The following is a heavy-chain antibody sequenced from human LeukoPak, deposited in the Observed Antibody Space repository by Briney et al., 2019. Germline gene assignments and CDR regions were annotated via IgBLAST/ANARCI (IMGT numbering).Heavy chain of an antibody. D-gene: IGHD5-24*01. CDR3: VKDIQLST. Sequence: PGGSLRLSCAASGFTVSSNYMSWVRQAPGKGLEWVSVIYSGGNTRYAEAVKGRFTISRDNSNNTVYLQMNSLRVEDTAIYYCVKDIQLSTWGLGTMVTVSS. CDR2: IYSGGNT. V-gene: IGHV3-66*01. J-gene: IGHJ3*01. CDR1: GFTVSSNY.